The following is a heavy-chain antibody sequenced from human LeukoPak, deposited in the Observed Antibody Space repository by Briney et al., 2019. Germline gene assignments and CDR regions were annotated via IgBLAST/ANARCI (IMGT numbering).Heavy chain of an antibody. CDR2: LSHDAKNQ. V-gene: IGHV3-30*04. J-gene: IGHJ4*02. CDR1: GFVLPGYA. D-gene: IGHD4-23*01. CDR3: ARGRPHGNDY. Sequence: GGSLRLSCAASGFVLPGYAMHWVRQAPGKGLEWVAALSHDAKNQFYADSVKGRFTISRDDSKNSLNLQMNSLRVEDTAVYYCARGRPHGNDYWGQGTLVTVSS.